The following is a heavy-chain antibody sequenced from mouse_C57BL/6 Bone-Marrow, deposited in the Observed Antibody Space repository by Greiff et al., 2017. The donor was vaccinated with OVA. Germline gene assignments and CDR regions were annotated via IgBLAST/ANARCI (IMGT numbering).Heavy chain of an antibody. CDR2: ISSGSSTI. CDR1: GFTFSDYG. J-gene: IGHJ4*01. CDR3: ARSSYYGNYRYAMDY. D-gene: IGHD2-10*01. V-gene: IGHV5-17*01. Sequence: EVQRVESGGGLVKPGGSLKLSCAASGFTFSDYGMHWVRQAPEKGLEWVAYISSGSSTIYYADTVKGRFTISRDNAKNTLFLQMTSLRSEDTAMYYCARSSYYGNYRYAMDYWGQGTSVTVSS.